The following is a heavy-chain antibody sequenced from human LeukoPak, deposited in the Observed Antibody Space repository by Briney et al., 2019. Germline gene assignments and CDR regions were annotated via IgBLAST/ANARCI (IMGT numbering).Heavy chain of an antibody. J-gene: IGHJ5*02. D-gene: IGHD6-6*01. CDR1: GDSISSRTYY. CDR3: ARDVSSMFPNWFDP. V-gene: IGHV4-31*03. CDR2: IWNSGST. Sequence: SETLSLTCSVSGDSISSRTYYWTWIRQHPEKGLEWIGYIWNSGSTNYNPALKSRVTLSVDTSKNQFSLKLTSETAADTAIYYCARDVSSMFPNWFDPWGQGILVIVSS.